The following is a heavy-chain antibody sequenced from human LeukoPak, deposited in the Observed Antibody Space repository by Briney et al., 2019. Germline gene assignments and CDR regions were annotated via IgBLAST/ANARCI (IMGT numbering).Heavy chain of an antibody. V-gene: IGHV4-34*01. CDR2: INHSGST. Sequence: SETLCLTCAVYGGSFSGYYWSWIRQPPGKGLEWIGEINHSGSTNYNPSLKSRVTISVDTSKNQFSLKLSSVTAADTAVYYCARGRLWTRARFHYWGQGTLVTVSS. CDR1: GGSFSGYY. D-gene: IGHD3-10*01. CDR3: ARGRLWTRARFHY. J-gene: IGHJ4*02.